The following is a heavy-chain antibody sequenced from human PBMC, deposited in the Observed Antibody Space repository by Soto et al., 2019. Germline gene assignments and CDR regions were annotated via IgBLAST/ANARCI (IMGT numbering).Heavy chain of an antibody. CDR2: INSDGSST. Sequence: GGSLRLSCAASGFTFSSYWMHWVRQAPGKGLVWVSRINSDGSSTSYADSVKGRFTISRDNAKNTLYLQMNSLRAEDTAVYYCARDLAQIVVVPASYGMDVWGQGTTVTVSS. CDR3: ARDLAQIVVVPASYGMDV. CDR1: GFTFSSYW. D-gene: IGHD2-2*01. J-gene: IGHJ6*02. V-gene: IGHV3-74*01.